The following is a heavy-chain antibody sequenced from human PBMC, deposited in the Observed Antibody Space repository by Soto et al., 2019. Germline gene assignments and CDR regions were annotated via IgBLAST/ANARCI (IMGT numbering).Heavy chain of an antibody. Sequence: QVQLQESGPGLVKPSETLSLTCTVSGGSISSYYWSWIRQPPGKGLEGIGYIYYSGSINYNPTLKSRLPPSPGTSAAPVSLKLRSATAADTVVSYCARHLSGSGERVDPWGQGTLVTVSS. J-gene: IGHJ5*02. D-gene: IGHD3-10*01. CDR3: ARHLSGSGERVDP. CDR2: IYYSGSI. V-gene: IGHV4-59*08. CDR1: GGSISSYY.